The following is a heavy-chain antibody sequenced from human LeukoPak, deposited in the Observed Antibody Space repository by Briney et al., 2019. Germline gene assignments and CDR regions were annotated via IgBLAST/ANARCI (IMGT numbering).Heavy chain of an antibody. CDR3: ARGSIAVAGILDY. CDR2: ISSSSSYI. V-gene: IGHV3-21*01. J-gene: IGHJ4*02. D-gene: IGHD6-19*01. CDR1: GFTFSSYS. Sequence: GGSLRLSCAASGFTFSSYSMNWVRQAPGKGLEWVSSISSSSSYIYYADSVKGRFTISRDNAKNSLYLQMNSLRAEDTAVYYCARGSIAVAGILDYWGQGTLVTVSS.